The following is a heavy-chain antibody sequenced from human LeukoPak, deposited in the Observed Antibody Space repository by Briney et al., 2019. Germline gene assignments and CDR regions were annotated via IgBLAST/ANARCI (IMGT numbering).Heavy chain of an antibody. V-gene: IGHV3-43*02. CDR3: ARKHLESSSWYLPFDY. J-gene: IGHJ4*02. CDR1: GFTFDDYA. D-gene: IGHD6-13*01. CDR2: ISGDGGST. Sequence: GGSLRLSCAASGFTFDDYAMHWVRQAPGKGLEWVSRISGDGGSTYYADSVKGRFTISRDNSKNSLYLQMNSLRTEDTALYYCARKHLESSSWYLPFDYWGQGTLVTVSS.